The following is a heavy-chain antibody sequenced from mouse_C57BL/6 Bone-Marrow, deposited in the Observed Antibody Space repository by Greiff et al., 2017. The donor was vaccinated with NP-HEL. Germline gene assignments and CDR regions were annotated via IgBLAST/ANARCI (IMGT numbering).Heavy chain of an antibody. CDR3: ARYLYYYGSSYYFDY. CDR1: GYTFTSYW. J-gene: IGHJ2*01. D-gene: IGHD1-1*01. Sequence: LQQPGAELVRPGTSVKLSCKASGYTFTSYWMHWVKQRPGQGLEWIGVIDPSDSYTNYNQKFKGKATLTVDTSSSTAYMQLSSLTSEDSAVYYCARYLYYYGSSYYFDYWGQGTTLTVSS. V-gene: IGHV1-59*01. CDR2: IDPSDSYT.